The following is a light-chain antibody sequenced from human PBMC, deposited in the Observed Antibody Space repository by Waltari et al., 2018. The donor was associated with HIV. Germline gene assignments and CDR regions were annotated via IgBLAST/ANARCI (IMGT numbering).Light chain of an antibody. CDR2: AAS. Sequence: VLTQSPSVLSVSQGEGVSLSCRASQAVYNKLAWYQQTPGQSPRLLIYAASRRAAGIPDRFSGSGSGTDFNLTVSSLQSEDFAIYICQQYNKWPETFGQGTKVEIK. V-gene: IGKV3D-15*01. CDR1: QAVYNK. J-gene: IGKJ1*01. CDR3: QQYNKWPET.